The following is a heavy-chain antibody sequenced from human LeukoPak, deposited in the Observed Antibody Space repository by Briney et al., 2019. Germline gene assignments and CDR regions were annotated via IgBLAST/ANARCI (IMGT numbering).Heavy chain of an antibody. CDR2: INPNSGDT. CDR1: GYTFTAHY. J-gene: IGHJ4*02. Sequence: ASLKVSCKASGYTFTAHYMHWVRQAPGQGLEWMGWINPNSGDTNYAQKFQGWVTMTRDTSISTAYMELSSLRSEDTAVYYCARESSSWSGGDYWGQGTLVTVSS. D-gene: IGHD6-13*01. CDR3: ARESSSWSGGDY. V-gene: IGHV1-2*04.